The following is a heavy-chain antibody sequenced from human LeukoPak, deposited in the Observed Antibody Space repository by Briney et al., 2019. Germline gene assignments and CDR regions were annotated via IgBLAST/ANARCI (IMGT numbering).Heavy chain of an antibody. J-gene: IGHJ4*02. D-gene: IGHD3-10*01. CDR3: ARGRYGSGSYFFDY. CDR2: IYYSGST. Sequence: SETLSLTCTVSGGSISSDYWSWIRQPPGKGLEWIWYIYYSGSTNYNPSLKSRVTLSVDTSKNQFSLKLSSVTAADTAMYYCARGRYGSGSYFFDYWGQGTLVTVSS. CDR1: GGSISSDY. V-gene: IGHV4-59*12.